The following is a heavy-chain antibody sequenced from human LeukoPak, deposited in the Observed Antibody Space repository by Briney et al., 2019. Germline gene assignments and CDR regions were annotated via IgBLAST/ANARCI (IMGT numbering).Heavy chain of an antibody. Sequence: PSETLSLTCGVSGYSIRSGSYWGWIRQTPGKGLEWIASIYHSGSTYYNPSLKRRVTISLDTSNNQFSLKLTSVTAADTAVYYCARQTPVSSSIRFDYWGQGTLVSVSP. CDR3: ARQTPVSSSIRFDY. V-gene: IGHV4-38-2*01. J-gene: IGHJ4*02. CDR1: GYSIRSGSY. D-gene: IGHD2-2*01. CDR2: IYHSGST.